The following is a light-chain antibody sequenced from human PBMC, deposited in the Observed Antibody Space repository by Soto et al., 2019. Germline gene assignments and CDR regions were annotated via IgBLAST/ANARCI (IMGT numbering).Light chain of an antibody. CDR2: AAS. V-gene: IGKV1-9*01. CDR3: HQFNSYPIT. Sequence: DIQLTQSPSFLSASVVDRVTITGRASQGISSYLAWYQQKPGKAPKLLIYAASTLQSGVPSRFSGSGSGTEFTLTVSSLQPEDFATYYCHQFNSYPITFGQGTRLEI. CDR1: QGISSY. J-gene: IGKJ5*01.